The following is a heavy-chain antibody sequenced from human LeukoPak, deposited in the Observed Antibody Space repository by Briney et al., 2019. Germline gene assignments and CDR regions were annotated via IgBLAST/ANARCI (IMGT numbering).Heavy chain of an antibody. CDR1: GGSISSYY. Sequence: SETLSLTCTVSGGSISSYYWSWIRQPPGKGLEWIGYIYYSGSTNYNPSLKSRVTISVDTSKNQFSLKLSSVTAADTAVYYCARWYYYDSSGCFDYWGQGTLVTVSP. CDR2: IYYSGST. CDR3: ARWYYYDSSGCFDY. J-gene: IGHJ4*02. V-gene: IGHV4-59*01. D-gene: IGHD3-22*01.